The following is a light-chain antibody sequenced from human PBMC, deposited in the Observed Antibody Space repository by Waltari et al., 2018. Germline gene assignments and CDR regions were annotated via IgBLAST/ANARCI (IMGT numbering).Light chain of an antibody. V-gene: IGKV1-16*02. CDR2: AAS. CDR1: QDITNH. Sequence: TFRRSQDITNHLAWFQQKPGKAPKSRIDAASSLQSGVPSKFSGGGSGTDFTLTISSLQPEDFGTYYCQQYHSYPPTFGQGTKVEIK. CDR3: QQYHSYPPT. J-gene: IGKJ1*01.